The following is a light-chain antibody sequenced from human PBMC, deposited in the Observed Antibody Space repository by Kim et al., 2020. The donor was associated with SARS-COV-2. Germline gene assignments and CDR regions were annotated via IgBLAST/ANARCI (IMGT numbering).Light chain of an antibody. V-gene: IGKV1-39*01. CDR1: QYISTF. CDR3: QQSYSSSCT. CDR2: HAS. Sequence: DIRMTQSPTSLSASVGDRVTITCRASQYISTFLHWYQQKPGKAPKLLVYHASSLQSGVPSRFSGSGSGTDFTLTISSLQPEDFATYFCQQSYSSSCTFGQGTKLEI. J-gene: IGKJ2*02.